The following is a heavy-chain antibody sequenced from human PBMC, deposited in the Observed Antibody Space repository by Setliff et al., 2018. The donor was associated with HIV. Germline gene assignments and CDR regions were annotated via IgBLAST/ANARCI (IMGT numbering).Heavy chain of an antibody. Sequence: GASVKVSCKASGYTFTTYGISWVRQAPGQGLEWMGWISAYNGNTKYAQKVQGRVTMTRNTSIGAAYMELSSLRSEDTAVYYCARDETWGSLYYGLDVWGQGTTVTVSS. CDR1: GYTFTTYG. D-gene: IGHD7-27*01. J-gene: IGHJ6*02. V-gene: IGHV1-18*01. CDR3: ARDETWGSLYYGLDV. CDR2: ISAYNGNT.